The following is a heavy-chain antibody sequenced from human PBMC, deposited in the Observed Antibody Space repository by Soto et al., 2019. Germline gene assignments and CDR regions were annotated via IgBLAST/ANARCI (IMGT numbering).Heavy chain of an antibody. CDR2: ICHSGNT. J-gene: IGHJ4*02. CDR3: ASGGGSLCPDFGS. V-gene: IGHV4-38-2*01. CDR1: GYSISSGYY. Sequence: SQTPSLTCDVSGYSISSGYYWGWIRQPPGKGLEWIGSICHSGNTYYNPTLKSRVTISVDTSKNQFSLQLSSVTAADTAVYFRASGGGSLCPDFGSWIQGPLVTVSS. D-gene: IGHD2-21*01.